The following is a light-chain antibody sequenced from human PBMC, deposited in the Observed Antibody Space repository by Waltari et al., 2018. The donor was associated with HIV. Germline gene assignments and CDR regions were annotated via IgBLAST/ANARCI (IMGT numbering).Light chain of an antibody. CDR1: RSNIGSNT. J-gene: IGLJ3*02. Sequence: QSVLTQPPSASGIPGQRVTISCSGSRSNIGSNTVSWYQQLPGTDPKLFIYSNSQRPSGVPDRFSGSKSGTSASLAISGLQSEDEADYYCAAWDDSLNGWVFGGGTKLTVV. CDR2: SNS. V-gene: IGLV1-44*01. CDR3: AAWDDSLNGWV.